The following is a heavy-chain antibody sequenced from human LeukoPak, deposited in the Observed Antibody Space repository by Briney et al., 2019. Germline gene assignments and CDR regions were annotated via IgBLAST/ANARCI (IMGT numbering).Heavy chain of an antibody. Sequence: GGSPRLSCAASGFSFSSYYMSWVRQAPGKGLEWVSAISGSGGSTYYADSVKGRFTISRDNSKNTLYLQMNSLRAEDTAVYYCAKDPRIQLWLSQDQRRFDPWGQGTLVTVSS. CDR2: ISGSGGST. CDR1: GFSFSSYY. CDR3: AKDPRIQLWLSQDQRRFDP. D-gene: IGHD5-18*01. V-gene: IGHV3-23*01. J-gene: IGHJ5*02.